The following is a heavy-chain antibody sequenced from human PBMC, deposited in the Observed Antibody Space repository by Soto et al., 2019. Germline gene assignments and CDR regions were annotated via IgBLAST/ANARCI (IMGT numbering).Heavy chain of an antibody. J-gene: IGHJ4*02. V-gene: IGHV1-69*02. CDR2: VNPILSMS. Sequence: QVQLVQSGAELKKPGSSVKVSCKASGDTFSFYTINWVRQAPGLGLEWMGRVNPILSMSNYAQKLQGRVTRTADKSTSTAYMELRSLRSEDTAFYYCATSYGSGYRAFDYCGQGALVTVSS. CDR1: GDTFSFYT. CDR3: ATSYGSGYRAFDY. D-gene: IGHD3-10*01.